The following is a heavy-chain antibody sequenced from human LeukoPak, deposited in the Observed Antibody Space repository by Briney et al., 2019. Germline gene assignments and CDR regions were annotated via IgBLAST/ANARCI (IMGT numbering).Heavy chain of an antibody. V-gene: IGHV1-18*01. CDR3: ARGPRYSSSWYYYYGMDV. J-gene: IGHJ6*02. D-gene: IGHD6-13*01. Sequence: GASVTVSCTPSGYTFTSYGISWVRQAPGQGLEWMGWISAYSGNTNYAQKLQGRVTMTTDTSTSTAYMELRSLRSDDTAVYYCARGPRYSSSWYYYYGMDVWGQGTTATVSS. CDR1: GYTFTSYG. CDR2: ISAYSGNT.